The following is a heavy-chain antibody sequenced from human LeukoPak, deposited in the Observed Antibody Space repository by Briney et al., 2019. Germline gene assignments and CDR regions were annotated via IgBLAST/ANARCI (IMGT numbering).Heavy chain of an antibody. CDR3: ARGRYSSR. J-gene: IGHJ4*02. CDR1: GGSFSGYY. CDR2: INHSGST. D-gene: IGHD6-13*01. Sequence: SETPSLTCAVYGGSFSGYYWSWIRQPPGKGLEWIGEINHSGSTNYNPSLKSRVTISVDTSKNQFSLKLSSVTAADTAVYYCARGRYSSRWGQGTLVTVSS. V-gene: IGHV4-34*01.